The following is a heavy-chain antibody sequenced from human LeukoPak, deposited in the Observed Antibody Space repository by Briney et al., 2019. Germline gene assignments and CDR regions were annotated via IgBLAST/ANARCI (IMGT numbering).Heavy chain of an antibody. CDR1: GFTVSSNY. Sequence: GGSLRLSCAASGFTVSSNYMSWVRQAPGKGLEWVSVIYSGGSTYYADSVKGRFTISRDNSKNTLYLQMNSLRAEDTAVYYCARVVSSWYVYYYYYYMDVWGKGTTVTISS. CDR3: ARVVSSWYVYYYYYYMDV. J-gene: IGHJ6*03. CDR2: IYSGGST. V-gene: IGHV3-66*01. D-gene: IGHD6-13*01.